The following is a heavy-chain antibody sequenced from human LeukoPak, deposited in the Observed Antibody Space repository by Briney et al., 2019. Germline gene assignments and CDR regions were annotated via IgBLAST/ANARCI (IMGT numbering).Heavy chain of an antibody. Sequence: ASVKVSCKASGYTFTGYYMHWVRQAPGQGLERMGWINPNSGGTNYAQKFQGRVTMTRDTSISTAYMELSRLRSDDTAVYYCARSQGVFDWLLYYFDYWGQGTLVTVSS. CDR2: INPNSGGT. J-gene: IGHJ4*02. CDR3: ARSQGVFDWLLYYFDY. CDR1: GYTFTGYY. V-gene: IGHV1-2*02. D-gene: IGHD3-9*01.